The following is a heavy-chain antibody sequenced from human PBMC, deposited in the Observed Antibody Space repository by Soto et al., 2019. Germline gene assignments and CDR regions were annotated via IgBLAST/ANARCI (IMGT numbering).Heavy chain of an antibody. J-gene: IGHJ6*02. V-gene: IGHV1-18*04. CDR3: ARGGEESWIQMYHYGMDV. Sequence: QVQLVQSGAEVRKPGASVRVSCKASGYTFSDYGINWVRQAPGQGLEWMGWISVHNGNTDYAQKVQGRITLTTDTSTSTAYMELRSLRSDDTAVYYCARGGEESWIQMYHYGMDVWGQGTTVTVSS. CDR1: GYTFSDYG. D-gene: IGHD5-18*01. CDR2: ISVHNGNT.